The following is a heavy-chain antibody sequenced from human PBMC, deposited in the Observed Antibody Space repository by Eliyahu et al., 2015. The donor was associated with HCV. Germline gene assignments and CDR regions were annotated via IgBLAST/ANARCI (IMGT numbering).Heavy chain of an antibody. V-gene: IGHV3-33*01. CDR3: ARREYYYDSSGYYYHEYYFDY. J-gene: IGHJ4*02. D-gene: IGHD3-22*01. CDR2: IWYDGSNK. Sequence: LEWVAVIWYDGSNKYYADSVKGRFTISRDNSKNTLYLQMNSLRAEDTAVYYCARREYYYDSSGYYYHEYYFDYWGQGTLVTVSS.